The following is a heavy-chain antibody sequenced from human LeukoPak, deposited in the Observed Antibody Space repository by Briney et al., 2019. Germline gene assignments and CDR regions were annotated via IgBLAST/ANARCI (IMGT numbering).Heavy chain of an antibody. CDR3: AKLREYVGATNFDY. V-gene: IGHV3-23*01. CDR2: ISGSGGST. CDR1: GFTFSTYW. Sequence: GGSLRLSCAASGFTFSTYWMSWVRQAPGKGLEWVSAISGSGGSTYYADSVKGRFTISRDNSKNTLYLQMNSLRAEDTAVYYCAKLREYVGATNFDYWGQGTLVTVSS. J-gene: IGHJ4*02. D-gene: IGHD1-26*01.